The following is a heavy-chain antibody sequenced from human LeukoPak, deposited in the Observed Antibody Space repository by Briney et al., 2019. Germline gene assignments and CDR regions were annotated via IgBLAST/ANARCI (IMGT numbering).Heavy chain of an antibody. CDR1: GGTFSSYA. CDR2: IIPIFGTA. Sequence: PVKVSCKASGGTFSSYAISWVRQAPGQGLEWMGGIIPIFGTANYAQKFQGRVTITTDESTSTAYMELSSLRSEDTAVYYCARVDTAMVTGVISYYYYMDVWGKGTTVTVSS. CDR3: ARVDTAMVTGVISYYYYMDV. V-gene: IGHV1-69*05. J-gene: IGHJ6*03. D-gene: IGHD5-18*01.